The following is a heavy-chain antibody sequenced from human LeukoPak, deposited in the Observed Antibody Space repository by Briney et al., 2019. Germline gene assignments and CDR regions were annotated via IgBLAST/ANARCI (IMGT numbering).Heavy chain of an antibody. J-gene: IGHJ4*02. V-gene: IGHV4-30-2*01. CDR3: ARGGYGSGSYYPYFDY. Sequence: SLSLTCAVSGCSISSGGYSWGWTRQPPGQGLEGVRYIYESDSTYYNPSLKSRVTISVDRSKNQFSLKLSSVTAADKAVYYCARGGYGSGSYYPYFDYWGQGTLVTVSS. CDR2: IYESDST. CDR1: GCSISSGGYS. D-gene: IGHD3-10*01.